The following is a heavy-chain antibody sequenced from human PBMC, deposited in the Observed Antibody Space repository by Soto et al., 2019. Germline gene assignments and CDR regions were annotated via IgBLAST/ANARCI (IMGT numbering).Heavy chain of an antibody. Sequence: ASVKVSCKASGYTFTSYGISWVRQAPGQGLEWMGWISAYNGNTNYAQKLQGRVTMTTDTSTSTAYMELRSLRSDDTAVYYCARDQDSSGWTKPEGVDYWGQGTLVTAPQ. CDR3: ARDQDSSGWTKPEGVDY. CDR2: ISAYNGNT. V-gene: IGHV1-18*01. J-gene: IGHJ4*02. CDR1: GYTFTSYG. D-gene: IGHD6-19*01.